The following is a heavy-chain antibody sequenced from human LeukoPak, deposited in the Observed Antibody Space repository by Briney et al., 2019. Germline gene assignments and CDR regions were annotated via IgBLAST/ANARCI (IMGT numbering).Heavy chain of an antibody. CDR3: AKDGTYGDYGSPFDY. CDR1: GFTFSSYG. Sequence: PGGSLRLSCAASGFTFSSYGMHWVRQAPGKGLEWVAVISYDGSNKYYADSVKGRFTISRDNSKNTLYLQMNSLRAEDTAVYYCAKDGTYGDYGSPFDYWGQGTLVTVSS. D-gene: IGHD4-17*01. V-gene: IGHV3-30*18. CDR2: ISYDGSNK. J-gene: IGHJ4*02.